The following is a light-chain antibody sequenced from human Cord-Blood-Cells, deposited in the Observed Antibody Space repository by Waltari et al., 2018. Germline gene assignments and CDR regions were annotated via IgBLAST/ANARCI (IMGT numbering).Light chain of an antibody. Sequence: QSALTQPASVSGSPGQSITISCTGTSSDVGGYNYVSWYQQHPGKAPKLMFYDVSKRPSGVSHRFSGSKSGNTASLTISGLEAEDEADYYCSSYTSSSTEVYGTGTKVTVL. V-gene: IGLV2-14*01. CDR1: SSDVGGYNY. CDR2: DVS. CDR3: SSYTSSSTEV. J-gene: IGLJ1*01.